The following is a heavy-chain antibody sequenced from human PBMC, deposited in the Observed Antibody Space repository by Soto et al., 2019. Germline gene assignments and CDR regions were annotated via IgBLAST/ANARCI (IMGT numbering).Heavy chain of an antibody. CDR3: ATGDGGYDSDY. Sequence: ASVKVSCKASGYTFTSYAMHWVRQAPGQRLEWTGWINAGNGNTKYSQKFQGRVTITRDTSASTAYMELSSLRSEDTAVYYCATGDGGYDSDYWGQGTLVTVSS. CDR2: INAGNGNT. V-gene: IGHV1-3*01. J-gene: IGHJ4*02. D-gene: IGHD5-12*01. CDR1: GYTFTSYA.